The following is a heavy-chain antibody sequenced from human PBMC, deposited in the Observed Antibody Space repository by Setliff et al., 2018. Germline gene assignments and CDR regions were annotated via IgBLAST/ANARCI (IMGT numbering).Heavy chain of an antibody. CDR2: ISAHTGNT. CDR3: AKGGNITRETYYYYGMDV. Sequence: ASVKVSCKTSGYTFNDYGIAWVRQAPGQGLEWMGWISAHTGNTYYTPKLHDRVTLTTDTSTSTAYMELRSLRSDDTAVYYCAKGGNITRETYYYYGMDVWGQGTTVTVSS. D-gene: IGHD1-20*01. V-gene: IGHV1-18*01. CDR1: GYTFNDYG. J-gene: IGHJ6*02.